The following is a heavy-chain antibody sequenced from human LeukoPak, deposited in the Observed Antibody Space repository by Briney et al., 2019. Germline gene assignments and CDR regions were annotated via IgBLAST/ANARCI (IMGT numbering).Heavy chain of an antibody. J-gene: IGHJ4*02. CDR3: ARAKPKNMVRGLIMRRESRYYFDY. V-gene: IGHV3-53*01. D-gene: IGHD3-10*01. CDR2: IYSGGST. Sequence: QPGGSLRLSCAASGFTVSSNYMSWVRQAPGKGLEWVSVIYSGGSTYYADSVKGRFTISRDNSKSTLYIQMNSLRAEDTAVCYCARAKPKNMVRGLIMRRESRYYFDYWGQGTLVTVSS. CDR1: GFTVSSNY.